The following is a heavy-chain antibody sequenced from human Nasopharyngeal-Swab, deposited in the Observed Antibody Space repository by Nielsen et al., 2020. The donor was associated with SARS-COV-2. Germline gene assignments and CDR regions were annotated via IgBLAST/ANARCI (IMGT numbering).Heavy chain of an antibody. V-gene: IGHV3-23*01. CDR1: GFSFNRFA. Sequence: GGSLGLSCGASGFSFNRFALAWFGQPPGKELEWVSTIIPAAETFYADSARGRFTISRDNSMNTLYLQMNGLRADDTALYYCARDHGPVGDYETWFAPWGQGTLVTVSS. D-gene: IGHD3-16*01. CDR2: IIPAAET. J-gene: IGHJ5*02. CDR3: ARDHGPVGDYETWFAP.